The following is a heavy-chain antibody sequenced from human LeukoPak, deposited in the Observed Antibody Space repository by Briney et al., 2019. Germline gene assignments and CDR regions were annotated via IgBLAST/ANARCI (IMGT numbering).Heavy chain of an antibody. Sequence: GGSLRLSCAASGFTFSNAWMSWVRQAPGKVLEWVGRIKSKTDGGTTDYAAPVKGRFTISRDDSKNTLYLQMNSLKTEDTAVYYCTTVWQQLVRNDYWGQGTLVTVSS. V-gene: IGHV3-15*01. CDR2: IKSKTDGGTT. CDR3: TTVWQQLVRNDY. J-gene: IGHJ4*02. D-gene: IGHD6-13*01. CDR1: GFTFSNAW.